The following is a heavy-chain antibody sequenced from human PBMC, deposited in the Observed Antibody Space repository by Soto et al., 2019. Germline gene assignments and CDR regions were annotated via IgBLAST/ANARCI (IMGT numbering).Heavy chain of an antibody. J-gene: IGHJ4*02. Sequence: PGGSLRLSCAASGFTFSSYEMNWVRQAPGKGLEGVSYISSSGSTIYYADSVKGRFTISRDNAKNSLYLQMNSLRAEDTAVYYCARAIRTVVTVLDYWGQGTLVTVSS. CDR2: ISSSGSTI. D-gene: IGHD2-15*01. CDR1: GFTFSSYE. V-gene: IGHV3-48*03. CDR3: ARAIRTVVTVLDY.